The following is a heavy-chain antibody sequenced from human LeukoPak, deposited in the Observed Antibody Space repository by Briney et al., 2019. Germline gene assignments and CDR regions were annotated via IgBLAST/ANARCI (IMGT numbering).Heavy chain of an antibody. CDR3: ALSGGSNWYGLEC. J-gene: IGHJ4*02. CDR2: ISVSDST. V-gene: IGHV3-23*01. Sequence: PGGSLRISCAASGFIFSSYAMSWVRQAPGKGLEWISAISVSDSTYYADSVKGRFTISRDNSKNTLYLQMNSLRAEDTAVYYCALSGGSNWYGLECWGQGTLVTVSS. D-gene: IGHD6-13*01. CDR1: GFIFSSYA.